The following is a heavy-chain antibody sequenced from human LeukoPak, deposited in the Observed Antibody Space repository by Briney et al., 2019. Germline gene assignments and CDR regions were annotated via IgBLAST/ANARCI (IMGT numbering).Heavy chain of an antibody. D-gene: IGHD3-3*02. V-gene: IGHV4-34*01. CDR2: IDHSGST. CDR3: ASSNHFWSGYYLLDY. J-gene: IGHJ4*02. CDR1: EFAFSSY. Sequence: GSLRLSCAASEFAFSSYWSWIRQPPGKGLEWIGEIDHSGSTNYNPSLKSRVTISVDTSKNQFSLELSSVTAADTAVYYCASSNHFWSGYYLLDYWSQGTLVTVSS.